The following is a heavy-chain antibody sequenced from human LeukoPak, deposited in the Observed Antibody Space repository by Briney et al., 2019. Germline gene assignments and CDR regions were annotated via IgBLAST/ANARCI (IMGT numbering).Heavy chain of an antibody. J-gene: IGHJ4*02. D-gene: IGHD6-13*01. V-gene: IGHV3-53*01. CDR2: IYSGGST. Sequence: QSGGSLRLSCAASGFTVSSNYMSWVRQAPGKGLEWVSVIYSGGSTYYADSVKGRFTISRDISKNTLYLQMNSLRDDDTAVYYCARDNGAAAEYDYWGQGTLVTVSS. CDR3: ARDNGAAAEYDY. CDR1: GFTVSSNY.